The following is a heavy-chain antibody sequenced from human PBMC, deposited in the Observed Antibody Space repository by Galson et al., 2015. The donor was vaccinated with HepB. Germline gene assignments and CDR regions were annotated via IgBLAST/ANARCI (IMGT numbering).Heavy chain of an antibody. CDR3: ARPSSGWYVGYFDY. Sequence: SLRLSCAASGFNFSSYSMHWVRQAPGKGLEWVAVISYHGSNKYYADSVQGRFTISRDNSKNTLYLQMNSLRAEDTAVYYCARPSSGWYVGYFDYWGQGTLVTVSS. CDR1: GFNFSSYS. D-gene: IGHD6-19*01. CDR2: ISYHGSNK. V-gene: IGHV3-30*04. J-gene: IGHJ4*02.